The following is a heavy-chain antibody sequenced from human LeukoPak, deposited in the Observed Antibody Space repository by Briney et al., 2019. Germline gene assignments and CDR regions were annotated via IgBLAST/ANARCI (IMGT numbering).Heavy chain of an antibody. CDR2: ITHSGGT. CDR3: ARGRISNWGFEGTLFDA. D-gene: IGHD7-27*01. CDR1: GGSLNSYY. Sequence: PSETLSLTCTVSGGSLNSYYWSWIRQPPGKGLEWIGFITHSGGTDFDSSLGGRVTISVDTSKNQFSLRLTSMTAADTAAYFCARGRISNWGFEGTLFDAWGQGVLVTVSS. J-gene: IGHJ4*02. V-gene: IGHV4-59*01.